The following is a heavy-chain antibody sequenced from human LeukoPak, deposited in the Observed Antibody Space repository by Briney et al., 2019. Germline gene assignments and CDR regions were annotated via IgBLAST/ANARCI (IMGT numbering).Heavy chain of an antibody. J-gene: IGHJ4*02. Sequence: GGSLRLSCAASGFTFSNYDMGWARQAPGKGLEWVSSISGSGSSTYYADPVKGRFTISRDNPKNAQYLQMSSLRAEDTAVYYCAKAIAATGRWWIFDYWGQGTLVTVSS. D-gene: IGHD6-13*01. CDR3: AKAIAATGRWWIFDY. CDR2: ISGSGSST. V-gene: IGHV3-23*01. CDR1: GFTFSNYD.